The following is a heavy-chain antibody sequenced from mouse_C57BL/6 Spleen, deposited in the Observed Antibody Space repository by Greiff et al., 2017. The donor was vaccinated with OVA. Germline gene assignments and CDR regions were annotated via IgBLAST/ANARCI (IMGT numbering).Heavy chain of an antibody. D-gene: IGHD1-1*01. CDR3: ARNYGSSYGY. Sequence: QVQLKESGTELVKPGASVKLSCKASGYTFTSYWMHWVKQRPGQGLEWIGNINPSNGGTNYNEKFKSKTTLTVDKSSSTAYMRLSSLTSEDAAVYYCARNYGSSYGYWGQGTTLTVSS. CDR2: INPSNGGT. V-gene: IGHV1-53*01. CDR1: GYTFTSYW. J-gene: IGHJ2*01.